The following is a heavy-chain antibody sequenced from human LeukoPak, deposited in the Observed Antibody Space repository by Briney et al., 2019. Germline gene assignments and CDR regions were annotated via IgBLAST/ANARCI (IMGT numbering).Heavy chain of an antibody. D-gene: IGHD6-19*01. CDR3: ARALAVATDRGAFDI. J-gene: IGHJ3*02. CDR2: MNPNSGNT. Sequence: ASVKVSCKASGYTFTSYDINWVRQATGQGLEWMGWMNPNSGNTGYAQKFQGRVTITADKSTSTAYMELSSLRSEDTAVYYCARALAVATDRGAFDIWGQGTMVTVSS. CDR1: GYTFTSYD. V-gene: IGHV1-8*01.